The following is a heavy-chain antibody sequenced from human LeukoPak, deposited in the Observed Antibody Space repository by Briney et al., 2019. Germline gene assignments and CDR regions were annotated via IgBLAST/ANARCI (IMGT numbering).Heavy chain of an antibody. V-gene: IGHV4-59*08. Sequence: PSETLSLTCTVSGGSISSYYWSWIRQPPGKGLEWIGYIYYSGSTNYNPSLKSRVTISVDTSKNQFSLKLSSVTAADTAVYYCARQNIVVVPAVRTATGPFDPWGQGTLVTVSS. J-gene: IGHJ5*02. CDR3: ARQNIVVVPAVRTATGPFDP. CDR1: GGSISSYY. D-gene: IGHD2-2*01. CDR2: IYYSGST.